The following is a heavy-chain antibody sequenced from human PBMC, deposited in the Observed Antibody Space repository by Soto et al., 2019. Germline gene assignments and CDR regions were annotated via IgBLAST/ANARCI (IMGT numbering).Heavy chain of an antibody. D-gene: IGHD1-1*01. V-gene: IGHV1-18*01. J-gene: IGHJ3*01. Sequence: QVQLVQSGAEVKKPGASVKVSCKASGYTFTSYGISWVRQAPGQGLEWMGWISAYNGNTNYAQKLQGRVTMTTDTSLSTSYMALRSVRSDDSFVYYCEASIWTDFGVDAFDLWGQGTMVTVSS. CDR3: EASIWTDFGVDAFDL. CDR2: ISAYNGNT. CDR1: GYTFTSYG.